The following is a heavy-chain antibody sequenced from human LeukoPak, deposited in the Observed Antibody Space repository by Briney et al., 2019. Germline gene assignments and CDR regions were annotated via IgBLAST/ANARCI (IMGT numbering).Heavy chain of an antibody. CDR2: IRYDGSNK. CDR3: AMSSRDDYYGMDV. D-gene: IGHD6-19*01. J-gene: IGHJ6*02. V-gene: IGHV3-30*02. CDR1: GFIFSSYG. Sequence: GRSLRLFCAASGFIFSSYGMHWVRQAPGKGLEWVAFIRYDGSNKDYVDSVKGRFTISRDNSKNTLYLQMNSLRAEDTAVYYCAMSSRDDYYGMDVWGHGTTVTVSS.